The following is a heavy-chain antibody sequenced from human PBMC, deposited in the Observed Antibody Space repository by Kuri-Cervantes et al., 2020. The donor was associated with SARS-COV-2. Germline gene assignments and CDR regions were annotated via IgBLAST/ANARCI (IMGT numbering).Heavy chain of an antibody. CDR1: GGSITSYY. V-gene: IGHV4-59*01. Sequence: SETLSLSCTVSGGSITSYYWSWIRQPPGEGLEWIGYIYYSGTTNYNPSLKSRVTISVDTSKNQFSLKLSSVTAADTAVYYCAKPQQLVQHRFPPKYYFDYWGQGTLVTVSS. CDR3: AKPQQLVQHRFPPKYYFDY. J-gene: IGHJ4*02. D-gene: IGHD6-13*01. CDR2: IYYSGTT.